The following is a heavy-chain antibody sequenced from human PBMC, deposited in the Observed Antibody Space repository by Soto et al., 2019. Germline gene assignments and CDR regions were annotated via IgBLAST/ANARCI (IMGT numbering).Heavy chain of an antibody. CDR1: GGSISSGDYY. J-gene: IGHJ5*02. D-gene: IGHD3-10*01. Sequence: QVQLQESGPGLVKPSQTLSLTCTVSGGSISSGDYYWSWIRQPPGKGLEWIGYIYYSGSTYYNPSLKSRVTIAVDPSKNQFSLKLSSVTAADTAVYYCARAWRGGGSGSPNWFDPWGQGTLVTVSS. V-gene: IGHV4-30-4*01. CDR2: IYYSGST. CDR3: ARAWRGGGSGSPNWFDP.